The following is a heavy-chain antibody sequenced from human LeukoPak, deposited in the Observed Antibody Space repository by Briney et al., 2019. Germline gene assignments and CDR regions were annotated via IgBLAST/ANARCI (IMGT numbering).Heavy chain of an antibody. CDR2: IYPGDSDT. CDR3: ARRPYCSSTSCYAHFDY. D-gene: IGHD2-2*01. J-gene: IGHJ4*02. CDR1: GYSFTSYW. V-gene: IGHV5-51*01. Sequence: KLGESLKISCKGSGYSFTSYWIGWVRQMPGKGLEWMGIIYPGDSDTRYSPSFQGQVTISTDKSISTAYLQWSSLKASDTAMYYCARRPYCSSTSCYAHFDYWGQGTLVTVSS.